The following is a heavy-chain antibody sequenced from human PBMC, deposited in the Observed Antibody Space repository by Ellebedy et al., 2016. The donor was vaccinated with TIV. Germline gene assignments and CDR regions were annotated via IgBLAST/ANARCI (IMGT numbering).Heavy chain of an antibody. V-gene: IGHV3-48*03. CDR3: ARGDGSGSYSSSLHF. Sequence: GESLKISCAVSGFTFSSYEMNWVRQAPGKGLEWLSTISSSGSIIYYADSMRGRITISRDKTKNSLYLQMNSLRAEDTALYYCARGDGSGSYSSSLHFWGQGTLVTVSS. CDR1: GFTFSSYE. CDR2: ISSSGSII. D-gene: IGHD3-10*01. J-gene: IGHJ4*02.